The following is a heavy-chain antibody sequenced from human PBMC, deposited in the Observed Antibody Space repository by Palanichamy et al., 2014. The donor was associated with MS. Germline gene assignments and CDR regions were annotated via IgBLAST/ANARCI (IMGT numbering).Heavy chain of an antibody. V-gene: IGHV4-59*01. CDR1: GASLSSYY. Sequence: QVQLQESGPGLVKPSETLSLTCTVSGASLSSYYWNWIRQPPGKGLEWIGYVYYSGTTNYNPSLKNRVTISVDTSKNQFSLNLNSVTAADTALYYCARDSRIQAWASYAMDVWGQGTTVTASS. D-gene: IGHD5-18*01. CDR2: VYYSGTT. CDR3: ARDSRIQAWASYAMDV. J-gene: IGHJ6*02.